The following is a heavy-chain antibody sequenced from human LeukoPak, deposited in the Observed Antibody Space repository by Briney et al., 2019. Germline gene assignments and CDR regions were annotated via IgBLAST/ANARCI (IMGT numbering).Heavy chain of an antibody. CDR3: ARVSLLDDGGLGDY. V-gene: IGHV3-11*06. CDR1: GFTFSDYY. J-gene: IGHJ4*02. Sequence: PGGSLRLSCAASGFTFSDYYMTWFRQATGKELEWVSYISGGSSYTNFADSVKGRFTISRDNAKNSLNLQMNSLRAEDTAVYYCARVSLLDDGGLGDYWGQGTLVTVSS. D-gene: IGHD4-23*01. CDR2: ISGGSSYT.